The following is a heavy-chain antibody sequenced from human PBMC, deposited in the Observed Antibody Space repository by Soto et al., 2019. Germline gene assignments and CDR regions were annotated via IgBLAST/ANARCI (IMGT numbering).Heavy chain of an antibody. CDR1: GGTFSSYA. CDR3: ARSHWELLWFYY. J-gene: IGHJ4*02. Sequence: ASVKVSCKASGGTFSSYAISWVRQAPGQGLEWMGWIIPIFGTANYAQKFQGRVTMTRDTSISTAYMELSRLRSDDTAVYYCARSHWELLWFYYWGQGTLVTVSS. CDR2: IIPIFGTA. D-gene: IGHD1-26*01. V-gene: IGHV1-69*05.